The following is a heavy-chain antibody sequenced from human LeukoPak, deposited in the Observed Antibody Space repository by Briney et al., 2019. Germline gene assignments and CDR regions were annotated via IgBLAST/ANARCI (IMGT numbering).Heavy chain of an antibody. V-gene: IGHV3-11*01. J-gene: IGHJ4*02. CDR2: ISGSGSTI. CDR1: GFTFSDYY. CDR3: ARGYYDILTGYFKPFDY. D-gene: IGHD3-9*01. Sequence: GGSLRLSCAASGFTFSDYYMSWIRQAPGKGLEWVSYISGSGSTIYYADSVKGRFTISRDNAKNSLYLQMNSLRAEDTAVYYCARGYYDILTGYFKPFDYWGQGTLVTVSS.